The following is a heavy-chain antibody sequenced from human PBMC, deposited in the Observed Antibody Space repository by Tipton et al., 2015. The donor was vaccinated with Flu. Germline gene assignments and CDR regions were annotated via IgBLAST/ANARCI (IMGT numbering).Heavy chain of an antibody. CDR2: MHHNGAT. CDR1: GVSMSRYY. J-gene: IGHJ4*02. D-gene: IGHD2-2*01. CDR3: VRDGHYSSSNGALDY. Sequence: TLSLTCTVSGVSMSRYYWSWVRQPPGKGLEWIGSMHHNGATYYNPSLKSRVTMSVDTSRNQFSLKLTSVSAADTAVYYCVRDGHYSSSNGALDYWGQGTLVTVSS. V-gene: IGHV4-38-2*02.